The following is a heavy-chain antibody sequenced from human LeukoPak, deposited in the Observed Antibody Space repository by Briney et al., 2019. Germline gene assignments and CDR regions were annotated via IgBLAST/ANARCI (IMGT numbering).Heavy chain of an antibody. D-gene: IGHD3-10*01. J-gene: IGHJ4*02. V-gene: IGHV3-30*18. CDR3: AKAQATGFGPDY. CDR1: GFTFSSYG. Sequence: GGSLRLSCAASGFTFSSYGMHWVRQAPGKGLERVAVISYDGSNKYYADSVKGRFTISRDNSKNTLYLQMNSLRAEDTAVYYCAKAQATGFGPDYWGQGTLVTVSS. CDR2: ISYDGSNK.